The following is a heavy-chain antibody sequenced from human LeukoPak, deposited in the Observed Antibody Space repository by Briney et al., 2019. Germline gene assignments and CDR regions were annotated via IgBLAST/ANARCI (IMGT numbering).Heavy chain of an antibody. CDR3: ARDLPYSSGRSDAFDI. D-gene: IGHD6-19*01. J-gene: IGHJ3*02. Sequence: GASVKVSCKASGYTFTSYYMHWVRQAPGQGLEWMGIINPSGGSTSYAQKFQGRVTMTRDMSTSTVYMELSSLRSEDTAVYYCARDLPYSSGRSDAFDIWGQGTMVTVSS. V-gene: IGHV1-46*01. CDR1: GYTFTSYY. CDR2: INPSGGST.